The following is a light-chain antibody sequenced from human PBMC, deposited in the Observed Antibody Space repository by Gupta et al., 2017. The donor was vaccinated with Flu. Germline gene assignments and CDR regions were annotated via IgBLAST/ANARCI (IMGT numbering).Light chain of an antibody. J-gene: IGLJ3*02. CDR2: EDY. CDR1: SGSIASSY. CDR3: QSYDGSNLWV. V-gene: IGLV6-57*01. Sequence: MLTQPHSVSESPGKTVIISCTRSSGSIASSYVQWYQQRPGSSPTTVIFEDYQRPSGVPDRFSGSIDSSSNSASLTISGLRTEDEAAYYCQSYDGSNLWVFGGGTKLTVL.